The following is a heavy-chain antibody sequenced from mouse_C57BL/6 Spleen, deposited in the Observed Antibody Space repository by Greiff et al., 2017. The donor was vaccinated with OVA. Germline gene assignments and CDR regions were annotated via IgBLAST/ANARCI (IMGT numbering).Heavy chain of an antibody. Sequence: VQLVESGPGLVQPSQSLSITCTVSGFSLTSYGVHWVRQSPGKGLEWLGVIWSGGSTDYNAAFISRLSISKDNSKSQVFFKMNSLQADDTAIYYCARNGKNYGRNYFDYWGQGTTLTVSS. CDR1: GFSLTSYG. D-gene: IGHD1-1*01. J-gene: IGHJ2*01. CDR3: ARNGKNYGRNYFDY. V-gene: IGHV2-2*01. CDR2: IWSGGST.